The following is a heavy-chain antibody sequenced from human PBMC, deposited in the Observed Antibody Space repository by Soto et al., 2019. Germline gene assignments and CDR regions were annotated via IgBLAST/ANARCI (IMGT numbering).Heavy chain of an antibody. J-gene: IGHJ4*02. V-gene: IGHV4-30-4*01. CDR1: GGSISTVDYW. D-gene: IGHD7-27*01. CDR3: ARGPSGDKVDS. Sequence: QVQLQESGPGLVKPSQTLSLTCTVSGGSISTVDYWWSWIRQSPDMGLVWIGHIYDGGRTYNNPSLESRVTRSVNTSKIQLSLTLSSVSAADTAVYYCARGPSGDKVDSWGQGTLVTVSS. CDR2: IYDGGRT.